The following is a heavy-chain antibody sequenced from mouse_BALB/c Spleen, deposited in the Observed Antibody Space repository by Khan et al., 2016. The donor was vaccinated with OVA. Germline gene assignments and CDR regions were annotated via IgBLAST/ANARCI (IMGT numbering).Heavy chain of an antibody. D-gene: IGHD2-14*01. CDR3: IRDGAYHRNDSWFAY. J-gene: IGHJ3*01. CDR2: INPSNGYT. CDR1: GYTFTSYT. V-gene: IGHV1-4*01. Sequence: QVQLKQSGAELARPGASVKMSCKASGYTFTSYTIHWIKERPGQGLEWIGYINPSNGYTNYNQKFKDKATLTTDKSSTTAYLQLSSLTSDDSAVXNCIRDGAYHRNDSWFAYWGQGTLVTVSA.